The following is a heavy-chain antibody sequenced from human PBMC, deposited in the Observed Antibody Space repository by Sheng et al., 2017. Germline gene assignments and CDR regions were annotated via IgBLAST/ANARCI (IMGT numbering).Heavy chain of an antibody. CDR1: GGSISSSSYY. Sequence: QLQLQESGPGLVKPSETLSLTCTVSGGSISSSSYYWGWIRQPPGKGLEWIGSIYYSGSTYYNPSLKSRVTISVDTSKNQFSLKLSSVTAADTAVYYCARGIRNYDSSGYYLDYVGPGNAWSTVSS. V-gene: IGHV4-39*07. CDR2: IYYSGST. D-gene: IGHD3-22*01. J-gene: IGHJ4*02. CDR3: ARGIRNYDSSGYYLDY.